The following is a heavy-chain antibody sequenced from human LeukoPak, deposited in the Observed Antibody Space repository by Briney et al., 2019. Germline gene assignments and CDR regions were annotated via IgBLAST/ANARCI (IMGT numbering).Heavy chain of an antibody. J-gene: IGHJ4*02. CDR1: GYSFTSYW. CDR2: IYPGDSDT. V-gene: IGHV5-51*01. Sequence: GESLKISCKGSGYSFTSYWIGWVRQMPGKGLEWMGIIYPGDSDTRYSPSFQGQVTISADKSISTAYLQWSSLKASDTAMYYCARAAIVGASKPYYFDYWGQGTLVTVSS. CDR3: ARAAIVGASKPYYFDY. D-gene: IGHD1-26*01.